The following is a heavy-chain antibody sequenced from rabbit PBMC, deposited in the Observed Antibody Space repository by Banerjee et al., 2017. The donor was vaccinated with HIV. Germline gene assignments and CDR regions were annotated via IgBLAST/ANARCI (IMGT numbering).Heavy chain of an antibody. Sequence: QSLEESGGDLVKPGASLTLTCTASGFSLSSSYYMCWVRQAPGKGLEWIACIYAGGSGYTYYASWAKGRFTISKASSTTVTLQMTSLTAADTATYFCARGYYTYGYAGYAYATFNLWGPGTLVTVS. CDR1: GFSLSSSYY. J-gene: IGHJ4*01. D-gene: IGHD6-1*01. CDR3: ARGYYTYGYAGYAYATFNL. CDR2: IYAGGSGYT. V-gene: IGHV1S40*01.